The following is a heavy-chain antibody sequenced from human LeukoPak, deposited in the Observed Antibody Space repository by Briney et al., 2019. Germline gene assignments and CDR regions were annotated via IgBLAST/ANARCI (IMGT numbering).Heavy chain of an antibody. Sequence: RRSLRLSCAASGFTFSTYHMYWVRQAPGKGLDFMAVISYDESNKYYADSVRGRFTISRDNSKNTLYLQMNSLRAEDTAVYFCARAYPVTSGSYYAPFDYWGPGTLVTVSS. CDR1: GFTFSTYH. J-gene: IGHJ4*02. CDR3: ARAYPVTSGSYYAPFDY. D-gene: IGHD1-26*01. CDR2: ISYDESNK. V-gene: IGHV3-30*14.